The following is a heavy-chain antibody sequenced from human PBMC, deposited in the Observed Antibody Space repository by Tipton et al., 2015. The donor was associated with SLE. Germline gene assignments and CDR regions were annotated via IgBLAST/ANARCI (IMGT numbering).Heavy chain of an antibody. CDR3: ARQFSPSAYGSGSYDSY. Sequence: VQLVQSGAEVKKPGESLRISCKGSGYSFTSYWISWVRQMPGKGLEWMGRIDPSDSYTNYSPSFQGHVTISADKSISTAYLQWSSLKASDTAMYYCARQFSPSAYGSGSYDSYWGQGTLVTVSS. D-gene: IGHD3-10*01. V-gene: IGHV5-10-1*01. J-gene: IGHJ4*02. CDR2: IDPSDSYT. CDR1: GYSFTSYW.